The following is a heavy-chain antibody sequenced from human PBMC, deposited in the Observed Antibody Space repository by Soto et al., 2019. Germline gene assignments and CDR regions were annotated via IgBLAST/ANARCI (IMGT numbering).Heavy chain of an antibody. D-gene: IGHD3-3*01. V-gene: IGHV3-23*01. J-gene: IGHJ4*02. CDR1: GFALSSSA. Sequence: GGSLRLSCAASGFALSSSAMSWVRQAPGKGLEWVSAISGSGDNTYHADSVKGRFTISRDNSKNTLYLQMNSLRAEDTAVYYCAKRWGNRFLEPRDYFDYWGQGTLVTVSS. CDR2: ISGSGDNT. CDR3: AKRWGNRFLEPRDYFDY.